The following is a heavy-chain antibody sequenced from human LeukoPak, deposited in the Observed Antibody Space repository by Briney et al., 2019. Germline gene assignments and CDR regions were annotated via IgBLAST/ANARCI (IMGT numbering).Heavy chain of an antibody. CDR1: GDSISNSEYA. Sequence: SETLSLTCTVSGDSISNSEYAWGWIRQPPGKGLEWIGYIYYSGSTNYNPSLKSRVTISVDTSKNQFSLKLSSVTAADTAVYYCARGGGGYCSGGSCYSDIIGDAFDIWGQGTMVTASS. CDR3: ARGGGGYCSGGSCYSDIIGDAFDI. J-gene: IGHJ3*02. V-gene: IGHV4-61*08. CDR2: IYYSGST. D-gene: IGHD2-15*01.